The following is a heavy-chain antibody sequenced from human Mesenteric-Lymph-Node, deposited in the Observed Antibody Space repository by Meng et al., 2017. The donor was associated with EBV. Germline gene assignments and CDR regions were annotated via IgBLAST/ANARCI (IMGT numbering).Heavy chain of an antibody. V-gene: IGHV7-4-1*02. D-gene: IGHD3-10*01. CDR1: GYTFTSSA. Sequence: QVQLLQSGSELKKPGASVKVSCKASGYTFTSSAMNWVRQASGQGLEWMGWINTYTGNPTYAQGFTGRFVFSLDTSVSTAYLQISSLKAEDTAVYYCARQRSYFDNWGQGTLVTVSS. J-gene: IGHJ4*02. CDR3: ARQRSYFDN. CDR2: INTYTGNP.